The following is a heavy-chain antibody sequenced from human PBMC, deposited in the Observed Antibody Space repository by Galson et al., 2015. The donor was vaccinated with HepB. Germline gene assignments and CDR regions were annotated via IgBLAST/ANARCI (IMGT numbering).Heavy chain of an antibody. J-gene: IGHJ4*02. CDR3: AKVGGLDSSGYDFDY. V-gene: IGHV3-23*01. Sequence: SLRLSCAASGFTFSSYAMSWVRQAPGKGLEWVSAISGSGGSTYYADSVKGRFTISRDNSKNTLYLQMNSLRAEDTAVYYCAKVGGLDSSGYDFDYWGQGTLVTVSS. D-gene: IGHD3-22*01. CDR2: ISGSGGST. CDR1: GFTFSSYA.